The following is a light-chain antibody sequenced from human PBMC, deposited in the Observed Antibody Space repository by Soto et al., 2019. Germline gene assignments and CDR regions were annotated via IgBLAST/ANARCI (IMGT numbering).Light chain of an antibody. J-gene: IGKJ1*01. V-gene: IGKV1-39*01. Sequence: DIQMTQSPSSLSASVGDRVTITCRASQSISSYLNWYQQKPGKAPKLLIYVASSLQSGVPSRFSGSGSWTDFTLAIRSLQPEDFATYCCQQSYCTLQWTFGQGTKVEIK. CDR3: QQSYCTLQWT. CDR2: VAS. CDR1: QSISSY.